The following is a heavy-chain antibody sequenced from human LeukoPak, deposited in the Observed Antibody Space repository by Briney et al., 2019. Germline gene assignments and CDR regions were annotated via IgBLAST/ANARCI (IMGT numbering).Heavy chain of an antibody. CDR2: ISSSGSTI. D-gene: IGHD5-24*01. CDR3: ASCEMATTTGFDY. V-gene: IGHV3-48*03. Sequence: GGSLRLSCAASGFTFSSYEMNWVRQAPGKGLEWVSYISSSGSTIYYADSVKGRFTISRDNAKNSLYLQMNSLRAEDTAVYYCASCEMATTTGFDYWGQGTLVTVSS. CDR1: GFTFSSYE. J-gene: IGHJ4*02.